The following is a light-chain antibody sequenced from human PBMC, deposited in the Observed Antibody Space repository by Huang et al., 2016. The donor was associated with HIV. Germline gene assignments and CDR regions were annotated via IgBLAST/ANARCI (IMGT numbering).Light chain of an antibody. V-gene: IGKV1-39*01. J-gene: IGKJ3*01. CDR2: AAS. CDR1: QRIITH. Sequence: DIQMTQSPSFVSSSVGDRVTITCRASQRIITHLRWYQQKPGKAPTLLIDAASNLETGVPSRFRGSGSWTDCTLTISSLQPSDFATYFCQQTYSSPFTFGPGTTVDIK. CDR3: QQTYSSPFT.